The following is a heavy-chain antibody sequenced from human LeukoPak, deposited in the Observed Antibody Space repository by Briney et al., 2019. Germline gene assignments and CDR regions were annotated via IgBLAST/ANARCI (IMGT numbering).Heavy chain of an antibody. D-gene: IGHD4-11*01. CDR2: IIAIFGTA. CDR3: ARATAYSSWFDP. Sequence: EASVKVSCKASGGTFSSYAISWVRQAPGQGLEWMGGIIAIFGTANYAQKFQGRVTITADESTSTAYMELSSLRSEDTAVYYCARATAYSSWFDPWGQGTLVTVSS. V-gene: IGHV1-69*01. J-gene: IGHJ5*02. CDR1: GGTFSSYA.